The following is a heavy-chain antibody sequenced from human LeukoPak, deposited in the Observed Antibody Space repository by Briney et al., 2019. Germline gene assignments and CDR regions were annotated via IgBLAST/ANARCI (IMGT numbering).Heavy chain of an antibody. D-gene: IGHD5-12*01. CDR2: ISGSGGST. J-gene: IGHJ4*02. V-gene: IGHV3-23*01. CDR1: GFSFSTYV. CDR3: ARSSPYGGYVFDY. Sequence: PGGSLRLSCVASGFSFSTYVMHWVRQAPGKGLEWVSAISGSGGSTYYADSVKGRFTISRDNSKNTLYLQMNSLRAEDTAVYYCARSSPYGGYVFDYWGQGTLVTVSS.